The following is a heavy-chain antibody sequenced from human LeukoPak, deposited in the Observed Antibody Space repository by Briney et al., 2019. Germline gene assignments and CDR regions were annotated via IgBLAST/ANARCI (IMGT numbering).Heavy chain of an antibody. J-gene: IGHJ3*02. CDR3: ATFRARAFDI. V-gene: IGHV3-48*01. CDR1: GFTFSSYS. CDR2: ISSSSSTI. Sequence: GGSLRLSCAASGFTFSSYSMNWVRQAPGKGLEWVSYISSSSSTIYFADSVKGRFTISRDNAKNSLYLQMNSLRAEDTAVYYCATFRARAFDIWGQGTMVTVSS.